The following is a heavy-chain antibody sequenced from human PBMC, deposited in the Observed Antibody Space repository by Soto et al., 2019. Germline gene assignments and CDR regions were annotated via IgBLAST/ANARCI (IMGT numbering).Heavy chain of an antibody. CDR2: ISSSGSTI. CDR1: GFTFSDYY. Sequence: PGGSLRLSCAASGFTFSDYYMSWIRQAPGKGLEWVSYISSSGSTIYYADSVKGRFTISRDNAKNSLYLQMNSLRAEDTAVYYWARDPEGEEDYGGNTVVRWFDPWGQGTLVTVSS. D-gene: IGHD4-17*01. V-gene: IGHV3-11*01. J-gene: IGHJ5*02. CDR3: ARDPEGEEDYGGNTVVRWFDP.